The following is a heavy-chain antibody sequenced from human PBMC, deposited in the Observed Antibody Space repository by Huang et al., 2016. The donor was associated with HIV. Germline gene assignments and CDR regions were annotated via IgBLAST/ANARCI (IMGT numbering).Heavy chain of an antibody. CDR2: IDHSGST. CDR1: GGSFTGYY. V-gene: IGHV4-34*01. J-gene: IGHJ4*02. D-gene: IGHD6-6*01. CDR3: ASGPHSARTLDF. Sequence: QVQLQQWGAGLLKPSETLSLTCAVYGGSFTGYYWSWFRQPPGQGLEWIGEIDHSGSTNYNPSLKRRVTMSVDTSKNQFSLKLISVTAADTAMYDCASGPHSARTLDFWGQGTLVTVSS.